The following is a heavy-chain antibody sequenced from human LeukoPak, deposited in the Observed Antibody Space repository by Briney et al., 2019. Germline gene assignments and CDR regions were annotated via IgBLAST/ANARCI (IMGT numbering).Heavy chain of an antibody. D-gene: IGHD1-26*01. J-gene: IGHJ3*02. CDR2: IYSAGAT. CDR3: ARIEWERLGRAFDI. CDR1: GFSFTNYW. V-gene: IGHV3-53*01. Sequence: GGSLRLSCAVSGFSFTNYWMHWVRQDPGKGLVWVSSIYSAGATHYAESVKGRFTISRDNSKNTLYLQMNSLRAEDMAVYYCARIEWERLGRAFDIWGQGTMVTISS.